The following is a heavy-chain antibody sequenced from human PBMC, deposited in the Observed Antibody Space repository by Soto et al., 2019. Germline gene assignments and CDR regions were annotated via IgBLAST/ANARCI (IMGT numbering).Heavy chain of an antibody. CDR3: ARGKDYGMDV. V-gene: IGHV4-34*01. Sequence: SSETLSLTCAVYGGSFSGYYWSGIRQPPGKGLEWIGEINHSGSTNYNPSLKSRVTISVDTSKNQFSLKLSSVTAADTAVYYCARGKDYGMDVWGQGTTVTVSS. CDR1: GGSFSGYY. CDR2: INHSGST. J-gene: IGHJ6*02.